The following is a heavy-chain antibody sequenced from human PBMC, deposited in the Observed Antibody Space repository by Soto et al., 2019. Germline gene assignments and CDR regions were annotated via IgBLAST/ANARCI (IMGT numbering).Heavy chain of an antibody. CDR1: GYTLAGYA. CDR3: ARAVAVAADFDY. Sequence: SVKVSCKDSGYTLAGYARHWVRQAPGQRLEWMGWINAGNGNTKYSQKFQGRVTITRDTSASTAYMELSSLRSEDTAVYYCARAVAVAADFDYWGQGTLVTVSS. V-gene: IGHV1-3*01. CDR2: INAGNGNT. D-gene: IGHD6-19*01. J-gene: IGHJ4*02.